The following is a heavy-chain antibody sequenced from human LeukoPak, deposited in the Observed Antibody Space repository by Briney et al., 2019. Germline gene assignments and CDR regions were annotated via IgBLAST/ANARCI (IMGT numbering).Heavy chain of an antibody. CDR2: ISGSSTYI. J-gene: IGHJ4*02. Sequence: PGGSLRLSCAASGFTFSIYAMSWVRQAPGKGLEWVSSISGSSTYIYYADSVKGRFTISRDNAKNSLYLQMNSLRAEDTAVYYCARDSSGSYMFDYWGQGTLVTVSS. CDR3: ARDSSGSYMFDY. V-gene: IGHV3-21*01. D-gene: IGHD1-26*01. CDR1: GFTFSIYA.